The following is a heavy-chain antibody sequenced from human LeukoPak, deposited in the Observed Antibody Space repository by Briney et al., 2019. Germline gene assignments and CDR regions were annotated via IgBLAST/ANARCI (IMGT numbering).Heavy chain of an antibody. J-gene: IGHJ5*02. V-gene: IGHV4-34*01. CDR2: INHSGST. D-gene: IGHD5-18*01. CDR1: GGSFSGYY. CDR3: ARGEHVDTAMVGGFDP. Sequence: SETLSLTCAVYGGSFSGYYWSWIRQPPGKGLEWIGEINHSGSTNYNPSLKSRVTISVDTSKNQFSLKLSPVTAADTAVYYCARGEHVDTAMVGGFDPWGQGTLDTVSS.